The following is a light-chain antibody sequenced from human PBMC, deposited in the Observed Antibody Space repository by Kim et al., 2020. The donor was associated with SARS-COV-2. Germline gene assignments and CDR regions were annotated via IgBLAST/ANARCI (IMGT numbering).Light chain of an antibody. Sequence: VKHTWTPASGDGGRAIEWHQQRPGKGPGYLMKLNSEGRHSKGDGIPGRFEGASSGDGRYLTIASLRSEGEDDYYCQTWGAGTGIFGGGTQLTVL. V-gene: IGLV4-69*01. CDR2: LNSEGRH. CDR3: QTWGAGTGI. CDR1: SGDGGRA. J-gene: IGLJ2*01.